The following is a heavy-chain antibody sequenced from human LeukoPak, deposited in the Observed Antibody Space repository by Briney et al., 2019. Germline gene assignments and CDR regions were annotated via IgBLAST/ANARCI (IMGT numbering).Heavy chain of an antibody. J-gene: IGHJ4*02. D-gene: IGHD2-15*01. CDR3: ARRGSGRHFDF. CDR2: ISGGSSTI. Sequence: GGSLRXSCAASGFTFSDYYMSWIRQAPGKGLEWVSYISGGSSTIYYADSLKGRFTVSRDNAKNSLYLLMNSLRAEDTAVYYCARRGSGRHFDFWGQGTLVTVSS. CDR1: GFTFSDYY. V-gene: IGHV3-11*01.